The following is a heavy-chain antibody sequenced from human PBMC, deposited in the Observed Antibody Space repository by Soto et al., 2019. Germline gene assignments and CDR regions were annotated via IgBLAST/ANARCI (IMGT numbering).Heavy chain of an antibody. J-gene: IGHJ3*02. Sequence: GASVKVSCKASGGTFSSYAISWVRQAPGQGLEWMGGIIPIFGTANYAQKFQGRVTITADKSTSTACMELSSLRSEDTAVYYCASSYWLSKDKGVVPRAFDIWGQGTMVTVSS. CDR3: ASSYWLSKDKGVVPRAFDI. D-gene: IGHD3-3*01. CDR1: GGTFSSYA. V-gene: IGHV1-69*06. CDR2: IIPIFGTA.